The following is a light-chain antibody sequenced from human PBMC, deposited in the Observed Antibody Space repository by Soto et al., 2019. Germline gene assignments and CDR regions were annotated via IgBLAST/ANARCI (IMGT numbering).Light chain of an antibody. Sequence: DIPMTQSPSSLSASVGDRVTITCRASQGISNYLAWYQQKPGKVPKLLIYAASTLQSGVPSRFSGSGSGTDFTLNISSLQPEYVATYYCQKYNSAPWTFGQGTKVEIK. V-gene: IGKV1-27*01. CDR1: QGISNY. CDR2: AAS. CDR3: QKYNSAPWT. J-gene: IGKJ1*01.